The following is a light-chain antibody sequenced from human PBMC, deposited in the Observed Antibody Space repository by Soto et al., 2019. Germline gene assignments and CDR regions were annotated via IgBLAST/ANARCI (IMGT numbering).Light chain of an antibody. V-gene: IGLV2-14*01. CDR2: DVS. J-gene: IGLJ2*01. Sequence: QSVLTQPASVSGSPGQSITISCTGTSSDVGGYNYVSWYQQHPGKAPKLMIYDVSNRPSGVSNRFSGSKSGNTASLTISGLQAEYEADYYCSSHTSSSRVFGGGPKLTVL. CDR1: SSDVGGYNY. CDR3: SSHTSSSRV.